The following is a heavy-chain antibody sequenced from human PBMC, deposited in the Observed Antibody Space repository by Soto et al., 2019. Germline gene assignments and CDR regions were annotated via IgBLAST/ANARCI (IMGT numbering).Heavy chain of an antibody. CDR3: VKGGWLDC. V-gene: IGHV3-23*01. CDR2: ISDDGSRT. J-gene: IGHJ5*01. Sequence: EVQLLESGGGLAQPGGSLRLSCAASGFSFSTFEMSWVRQAPGRGLEWVSFISDDGSRTYYADAVKGRFTISRDNSKHTLYLQMNSLTAEDTAVYACVKGGWLDCWGQGTLVTVSS. CDR1: GFSFSTFE. D-gene: IGHD3-16*01.